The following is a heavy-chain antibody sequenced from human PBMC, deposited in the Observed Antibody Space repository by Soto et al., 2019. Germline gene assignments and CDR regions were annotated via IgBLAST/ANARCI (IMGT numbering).Heavy chain of an antibody. V-gene: IGHV3-30*18. J-gene: IGHJ5*02. CDR3: AKGGSSSARNFET. Sequence: QVQLVESGGGVVQPGRSLRLSCAASGFTFSGYGMHWVRQAPGKGLEWVAVISFEGSKKYYANSVEGRFTISRDNSKNTLFLQMNSPRVEDTAVYYCAKGGSSSARNFETWGQGTLVTVSS. D-gene: IGHD6-6*01. CDR1: GFTFSGYG. CDR2: ISFEGSKK.